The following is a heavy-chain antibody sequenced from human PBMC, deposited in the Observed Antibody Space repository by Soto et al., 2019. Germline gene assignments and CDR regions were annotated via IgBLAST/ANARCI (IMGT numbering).Heavy chain of an antibody. CDR1: GGSISSGGYS. CDR2: IYHSGST. V-gene: IGHV4-30-2*01. Sequence: QLQLQESGSGLVKPSQTLSLTCAVSGGSISSGGYSWSWIRQPPGKGLEWIGYIYHSGSTYYNPSLKSRDTISVDRSKNQCSLKLSSVTAADTAGDYCARDQEGGWFDPWGQGTLVTVSS. CDR3: ARDQEGGWFDP. J-gene: IGHJ5*02. D-gene: IGHD3-16*01.